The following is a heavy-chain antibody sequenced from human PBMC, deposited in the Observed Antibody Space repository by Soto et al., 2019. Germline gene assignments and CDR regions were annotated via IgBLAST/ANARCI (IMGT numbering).Heavy chain of an antibody. CDR2: INAGNGNT. Sequence: QVQLVQSGAEVKKPGASVKVSCKASGYTFTSYAMHWLRQAPGQRLEWMGWINAGNGNTKYSQKFQGRVTITRDTSASTAYMELSSLRSEDTAVYYCARVGHVDIVATMPVSREYYFDYWGQGTLVTVSS. J-gene: IGHJ4*02. CDR1: GYTFTSYA. CDR3: ARVGHVDIVATMPVSREYYFDY. V-gene: IGHV1-3*01. D-gene: IGHD5-12*01.